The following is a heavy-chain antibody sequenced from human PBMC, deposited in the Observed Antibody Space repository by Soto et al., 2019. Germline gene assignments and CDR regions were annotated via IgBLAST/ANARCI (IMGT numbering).Heavy chain of an antibody. CDR3: ARDGIFECLFLSRRYYMDV. Sequence: EVQLVESGGGLVKPGGSLRLSCAASGFTFSSYSMNWVRQAPGRGLGWVSSISSISSNIYYADSVKGRFTISRDKTENSLYLLMNSLRAEDTAVYYCARDGIFECLFLSRRYYMDVWGKGTLVTVSS. CDR2: ISSISSNI. V-gene: IGHV3-21*01. CDR1: GFTFSSYS. D-gene: IGHD3-3*01. J-gene: IGHJ6*03.